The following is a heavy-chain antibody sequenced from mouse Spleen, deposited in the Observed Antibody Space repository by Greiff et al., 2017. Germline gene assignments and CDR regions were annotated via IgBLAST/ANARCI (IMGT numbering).Heavy chain of an antibody. D-gene: IGHD2-4*01. CDR2: ISYDGSN. CDR3: ARQFDYDAAY. CDR1: GFSITSDYY. J-gene: IGHJ3*01. V-gene: IGHV3-6*01. Sequence: EVHLVESGPGLVKPSQSLSLTCSVTGFSITSDYYWNWIRQFPGNKLEWMGYISYDGSNNYSPSLKNRISITRDTSKNQFFLKLNSVTTEDTATYYCARQFDYDAAYWGQGTLVTVSA.